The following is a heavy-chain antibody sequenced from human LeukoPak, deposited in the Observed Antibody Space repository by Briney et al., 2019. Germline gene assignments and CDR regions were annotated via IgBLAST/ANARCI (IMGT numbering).Heavy chain of an antibody. CDR3: ARRSRGIDSIRSDDYSNYDHYYYYMDV. V-gene: IGHV1-18*01. D-gene: IGHD4-11*01. CDR1: GYTFTSYG. Sequence: WASVKVSCKASGYTFTSYGISWVRQAPGQGLEWMGWISAYNGNTNYAQKLQGRVTMTTDTSTSTAYMELRSLRSDDTAVYYCARRSRGIDSIRSDDYSNYDHYYYYMDVWGKGTTVTVSS. J-gene: IGHJ6*03. CDR2: ISAYNGNT.